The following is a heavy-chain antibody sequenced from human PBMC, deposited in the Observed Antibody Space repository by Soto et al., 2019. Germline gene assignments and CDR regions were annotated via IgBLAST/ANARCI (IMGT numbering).Heavy chain of an antibody. V-gene: IGHV3-23*01. J-gene: IGHJ4*02. Sequence: GYLRLTCAASGFTFSSFAMSWVRQAPGKGLEWVSGIIGNGGSTYYTDSVKGRFTISRDNSKNTLYLQMNSLRAEDTAVYYCAKHNYGYVDSWGQGTLVTVSS. CDR1: GFTFSSFA. CDR2: IIGNGGST. D-gene: IGHD5-18*01. CDR3: AKHNYGYVDS.